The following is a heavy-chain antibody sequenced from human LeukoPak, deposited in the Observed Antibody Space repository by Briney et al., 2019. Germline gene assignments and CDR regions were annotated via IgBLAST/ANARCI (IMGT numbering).Heavy chain of an antibody. CDR2: ISYDGSNK. D-gene: IGHD3-3*01. CDR1: GFTFSSYA. J-gene: IGHJ4*02. CDR3: ARSGAARITIFGVVIPWYFDY. Sequence: GGSLRLSCAASGFTFSSYAMHWVRQAPGKGLEWVAVISYDGSNKYYADSVKGRFTISRDNSKNTLHLQMNSLRAEDTAVYYCARSGAARITIFGVVIPWYFDYWGQGTLVTVSS. V-gene: IGHV3-30-3*01.